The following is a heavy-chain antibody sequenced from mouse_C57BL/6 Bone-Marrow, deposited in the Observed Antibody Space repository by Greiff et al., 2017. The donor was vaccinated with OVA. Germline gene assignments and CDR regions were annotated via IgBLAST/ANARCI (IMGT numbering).Heavy chain of an antibody. J-gene: IGHJ2*01. CDR3: ARSADLPDY. Sequence: QVQLQQSGAELVRPGTSVKVSCKASGYAFTNYLIEWVKQRPGQGLEWIGVINPGSGGTNYNEKFKGKATLTADKSSSAAYMQLSSLTSEDSAVYFCARSADLPDYCGQGTTLTVSS. CDR2: INPGSGGT. V-gene: IGHV1-54*01. D-gene: IGHD1-2*01. CDR1: GYAFTNYL.